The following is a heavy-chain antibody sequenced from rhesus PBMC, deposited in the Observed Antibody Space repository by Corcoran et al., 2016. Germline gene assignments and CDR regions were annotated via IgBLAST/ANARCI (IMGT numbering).Heavy chain of an antibody. D-gene: IGHD3-16*01. CDR2: ITYSGST. CDR1: GGSISSGYFY. J-gene: IGHJ4*01. Sequence: QVQLQESGPGLVKPSETLSLTCAVSGGSISSGYFYWSWIRPSPGKGREWIGYITYSGSTSYNPSLKSRVTISRDTSKNQFSLKLSSVTAADTAVHYCARYPIVVVITTGYFDYWGQGVLVTVAS. CDR3: ARYPIVVVITTGYFDY. V-gene: IGHV4-122*02.